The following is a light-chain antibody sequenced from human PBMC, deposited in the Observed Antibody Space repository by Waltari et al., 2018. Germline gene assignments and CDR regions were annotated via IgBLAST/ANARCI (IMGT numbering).Light chain of an antibody. J-gene: IGLJ2*01. Sequence: QSALTQPPSVSGSPGQSVTISCTGTSSDVGSYNRVSWYQQPPGTAPKLMIYEVSTRPSGVPYRFSGSKSGNTASLTISGLQAEDEADYYCSSYTSSTKVVFGGGTKLTVL. CDR2: EVS. CDR1: SSDVGSYNR. CDR3: SSYTSSTKVV. V-gene: IGLV2-18*02.